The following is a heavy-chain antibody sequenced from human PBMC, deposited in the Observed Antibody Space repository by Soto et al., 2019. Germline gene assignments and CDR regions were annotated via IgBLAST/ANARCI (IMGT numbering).Heavy chain of an antibody. CDR2: ISASGGST. CDR1: RFTFSMHA. J-gene: IGHJ6*02. V-gene: IGHV3-23*01. D-gene: IGHD3-3*01. Sequence: GGSLRLSCAASRFTFSMHAMSWVRQAPGKGLEWVSAISASGGSTYYADSVKGRFTISRDNSKNMLYLQMNSLRAEDTAIYYCAKGPTIFGVVIIFEYYYGMDIWGQGTTVTVSS. CDR3: AKGPTIFGVVIIFEYYYGMDI.